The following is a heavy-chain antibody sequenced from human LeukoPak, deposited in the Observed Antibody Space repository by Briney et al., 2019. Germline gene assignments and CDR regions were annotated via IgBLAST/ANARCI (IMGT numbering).Heavy chain of an antibody. CDR1: GGSISSYY. D-gene: IGHD3-22*01. V-gene: IGHV4-59*01. Sequence: SETLALTCSVSGGSISSYYWNWIRQSPGKGLEWIGYNSYSGSSNYNPSLKSRVIISLDTSKSQSSLKLSSVTAADTAVYYCARDIGYYDSSGYSPTGWFDPWGPGTLITVSS. J-gene: IGHJ5*02. CDR3: ARDIGYYDSSGYSPTGWFDP. CDR2: NSYSGSS.